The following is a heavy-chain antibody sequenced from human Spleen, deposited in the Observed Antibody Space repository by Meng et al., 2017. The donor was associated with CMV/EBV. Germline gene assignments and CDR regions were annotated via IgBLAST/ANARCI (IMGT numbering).Heavy chain of an antibody. Sequence: GESLKISCAASGFTFSDYPMHWVRQAPGKGLEYVSAVSDNGKSTYYADFVKGRFTISRDNSKNTLYLQMNSLRAEDTAVYYCAKGFRHNWNDVADYWGQGTLVTVSS. CDR3: AKGFRHNWNDVADY. D-gene: IGHD1-20*01. V-gene: IGHV3-64*02. J-gene: IGHJ4*02. CDR1: GFTFSDYP. CDR2: VSDNGKST.